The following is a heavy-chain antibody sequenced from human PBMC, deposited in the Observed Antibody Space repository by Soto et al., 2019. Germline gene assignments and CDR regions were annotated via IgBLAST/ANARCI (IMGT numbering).Heavy chain of an antibody. V-gene: IGHV3-64D*06. Sequence: AGGSLRLSCSASGFSFSSYAVHWVRQAPGKGLQYVSSISSNGVSTYYPDSVKGRFTISRDNSKNTLYLQMSSLRAEDTAVYYCAKDRWVDYWGQGTLVTVSS. D-gene: IGHD1-26*01. CDR2: ISSNGVST. J-gene: IGHJ4*02. CDR3: AKDRWVDY. CDR1: GFSFSSYA.